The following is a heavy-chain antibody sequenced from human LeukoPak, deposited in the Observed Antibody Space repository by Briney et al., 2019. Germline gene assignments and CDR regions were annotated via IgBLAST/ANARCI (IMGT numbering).Heavy chain of an antibody. CDR1: GYSFTGYY. D-gene: IGHD3-10*01. CDR2: INPNSGGI. V-gene: IGHV1-2*06. J-gene: IGHJ3*02. CDR3: ARALWSAKDAFDI. Sequence: ASVKVSCKASGYSFTGYYMHWVRQAPGQGLEWMGRINPNSGGINYAQKFQGRVTMTRDTSISTAYMELSTLRSDDTAVYYCARALWSAKDAFDIWGQGTMVTVSS.